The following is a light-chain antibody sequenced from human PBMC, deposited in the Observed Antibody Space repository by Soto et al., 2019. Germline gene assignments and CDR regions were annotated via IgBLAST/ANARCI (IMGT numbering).Light chain of an antibody. J-gene: IGKJ1*01. CDR1: QSVSSSH. V-gene: IGKV3-20*01. CDR2: SAS. CDR3: QQYGTSPRT. Sequence: EIVLTQSPGTLSLSPGERATLSCRASQSVSSSHLAWYQQNPGQAPRLLIYSASSRATGIPDRFSGSGSGTDFTLTISRLEPEDFAVYYCQQYGTSPRTFGQGTKVDIK.